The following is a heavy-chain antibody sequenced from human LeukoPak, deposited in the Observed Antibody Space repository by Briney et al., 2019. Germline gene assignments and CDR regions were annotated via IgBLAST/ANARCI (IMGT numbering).Heavy chain of an antibody. Sequence: GGSLRLSCAASGFTVSSNYMSWVRQAPGKGLEWVSVIYSGGSTYYADSVKGRFTISRDNSKNTLYLQMNSLRAEDTAVYYCASSLERPNLLLWFGEMKNYYFDYWGQGTLVTVSS. V-gene: IGHV3-66*01. D-gene: IGHD3-10*01. CDR1: GFTVSSNY. CDR2: IYSGGST. J-gene: IGHJ4*02. CDR3: ASSLERPNLLLWFGEMKNYYFDY.